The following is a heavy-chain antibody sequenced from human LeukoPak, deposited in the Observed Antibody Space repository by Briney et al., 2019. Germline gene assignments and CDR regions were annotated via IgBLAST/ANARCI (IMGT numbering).Heavy chain of an antibody. J-gene: IGHJ4*02. D-gene: IGHD3-22*01. CDR3: GRDRRATYYYDSSGYYSDF. Sequence: SETLSLTCAVYGGSFSGYYWGWIRQPPGKGLQWIGSISYSGNTYSNPSLASRVTMSVDTSKNQFSLKLSSVTAADTAVYYCGRDRRATYYYDSSGYYSDFWGQGTLVTVSS. CDR2: ISYSGNT. V-gene: IGHV4-34*01. CDR1: GGSFSGYY.